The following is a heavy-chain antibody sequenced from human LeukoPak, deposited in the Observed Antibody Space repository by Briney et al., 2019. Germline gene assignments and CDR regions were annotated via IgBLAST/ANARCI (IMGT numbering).Heavy chain of an antibody. V-gene: IGHV3-53*05. CDR3: ARGFPRGGLLLWFGALDC. CDR2: IYSDGRT. CDR1: GFTVSANY. Sequence: GGSLRLSCAAFGFTVSANYTSWVRQAPGKGLEWVSIIYSDGRTLYADSVKGRFTISRDNSKNTLYLHMNSLRAEDTAVYYCARGFPRGGLLLWFGALDCWGQGTLVTVSS. J-gene: IGHJ4*02. D-gene: IGHD3-10*01.